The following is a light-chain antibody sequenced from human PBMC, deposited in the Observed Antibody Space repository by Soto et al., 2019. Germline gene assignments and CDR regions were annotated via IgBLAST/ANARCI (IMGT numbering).Light chain of an antibody. V-gene: IGLV2-14*01. CDR1: SSDVGGYNS. Sequence: QSALTQPASVSGSPGLSIAISCTGTSSDVGGYNSVSWYQQHPGKAPKLMIYDVSNRPSGVSNRFSRSKSGNTASLTISGLQAEDEGDYYFSSYTTGGSYVFGTGTRSPS. J-gene: IGLJ1*01. CDR2: DVS. CDR3: SSYTTGGSYV.